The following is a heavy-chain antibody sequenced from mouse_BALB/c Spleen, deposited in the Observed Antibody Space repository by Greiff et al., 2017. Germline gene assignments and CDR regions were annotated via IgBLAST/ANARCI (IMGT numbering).Heavy chain of an antibody. CDR1: GYTFTDYE. Sequence: QVQLQQSGAELVRPGASVTLSCKASGYTFTDYEMHWVKQTPVHGLEWIGAIDPETGGTAYNQKFKGKATLTADKSSSTAYMELRSLTSEDSAVYYCTRWDSSGSFAYWGQGTLVTVSA. V-gene: IGHV1-15*01. CDR3: TRWDSSGSFAY. J-gene: IGHJ3*01. D-gene: IGHD3-2*01. CDR2: IDPETGGT.